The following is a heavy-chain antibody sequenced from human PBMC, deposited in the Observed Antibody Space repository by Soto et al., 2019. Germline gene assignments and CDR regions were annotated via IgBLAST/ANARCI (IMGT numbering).Heavy chain of an antibody. D-gene: IGHD3-22*01. CDR3: ARETYYYDSSGYYDDAFDI. V-gene: IGHV3-9*01. CDR2: ISWNSGSI. CDR1: GFTFDDYA. Sequence: EVQLVESGGGLVQPGRSLRLSCAASGFTFDDYAMHWVRQAPGKGLEWVSGISWNSGSIGYADSVKGRFTISRDNAKNSLYLQMNSLRDEDTAVYYCARETYYYDSSGYYDDAFDIWGQGTMVTVSS. J-gene: IGHJ3*02.